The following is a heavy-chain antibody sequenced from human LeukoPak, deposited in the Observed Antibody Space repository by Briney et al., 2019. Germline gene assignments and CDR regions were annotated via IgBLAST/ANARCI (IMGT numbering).Heavy chain of an antibody. Sequence: PGGSLRLSCAASGFTFSSYAMGWVRQAPGKGLEWVSVISGSGGSTYYADSVKGRFTISRDNSQNTLYLQMNSLRAEDSAVYYCAKDWAGSDRRYYFDYWGQGTLVTASS. CDR1: GFTFSSYA. CDR2: ISGSGGST. V-gene: IGHV3-23*01. D-gene: IGHD3-22*01. J-gene: IGHJ4*02. CDR3: AKDWAGSDRRYYFDY.